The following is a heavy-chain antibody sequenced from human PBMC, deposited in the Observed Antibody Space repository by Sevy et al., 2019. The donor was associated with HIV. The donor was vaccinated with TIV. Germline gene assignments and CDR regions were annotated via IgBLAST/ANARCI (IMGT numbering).Heavy chain of an antibody. CDR2: ISAYNGNT. J-gene: IGHJ6*03. V-gene: IGHV1-18*04. CDR3: ARVRAGARSYYYYMDV. D-gene: IGHD3-10*01. Sequence: ASVKVSCKASGYTFTSYGISWVRQAPGQGLEWMGWISAYNGNTNYAQKLQGRVTMTTDTSTSTAYMELRSMRSDDTAVYYCARVRAGARSYYYYMDVWGKGTTVTVSS. CDR1: GYTFTSYG.